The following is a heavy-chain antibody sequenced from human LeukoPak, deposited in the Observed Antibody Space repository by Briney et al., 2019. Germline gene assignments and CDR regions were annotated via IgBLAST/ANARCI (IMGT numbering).Heavy chain of an antibody. D-gene: IGHD2-2*01. CDR2: INHSGST. CDR3: ARGPLGYCSSTSCSRQYNWFDP. J-gene: IGHJ5*02. CDR1: GGSFSGYY. V-gene: IGHV4-34*01. Sequence: SETLSLTCAVYGGSFSGYYWSWIRQPPGKGLERIGEINHSGSTNYNPSLKSRVTISVDTSKNQFSLKLSSVTAADTAVYYCARGPLGYCSSTSCSRQYNWFDPWGQGTLVTVSS.